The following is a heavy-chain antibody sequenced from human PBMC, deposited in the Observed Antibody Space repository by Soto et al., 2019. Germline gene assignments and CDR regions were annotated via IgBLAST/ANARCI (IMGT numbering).Heavy chain of an antibody. Sequence: GGSLRLSCAASGFTFSSYSMNWVRQAPGKGLEWVSSISSSSSYIYYADSVKGRFTISRDNAKNSLYLQMNSLRAEDTAVYYCARPSYIAEAGTVYYYYCMDVWGQGTTVTVSS. CDR3: ARPSYIAEAGTVYYYYCMDV. V-gene: IGHV3-21*01. D-gene: IGHD6-13*01. CDR1: GFTFSSYS. J-gene: IGHJ6*02. CDR2: ISSSSSYI.